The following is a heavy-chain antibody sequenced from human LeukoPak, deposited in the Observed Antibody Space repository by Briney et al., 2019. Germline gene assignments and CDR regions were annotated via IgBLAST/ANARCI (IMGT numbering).Heavy chain of an antibody. CDR1: GFTFSSYA. V-gene: IGHV3-64*01. CDR3: ARGRATVVTRGRADAFDI. D-gene: IGHD4-23*01. Sequence: GGSLRLSCAASGFTFSSYATHWVRQAPGKGLEYVSAISSNGGSTYYANSVKGRFTISRDNSKNTLYLQMGSLRAEDMAVYYCARGRATVVTRGRADAFDIWGQGTMVTVSS. J-gene: IGHJ3*02. CDR2: ISSNGGST.